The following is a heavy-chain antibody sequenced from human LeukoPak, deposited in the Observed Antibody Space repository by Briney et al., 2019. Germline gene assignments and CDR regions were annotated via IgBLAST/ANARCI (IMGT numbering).Heavy chain of an antibody. D-gene: IGHD5-12*01. V-gene: IGHV3-73*01. J-gene: IGHJ4*02. CDR3: TRHGGSGFDPPYYFDS. CDR2: IRDKANNYAT. CDR1: GFTFSDSA. Sequence: PGGSLRLSCAASGFTFSDSAMHWVRQAAGKGPEWVGRIRDKANNYATACAASVKGRFTISRDDSKKTAYLQMNSLKTEDTAVYFCTRHGGSGFDPPYYFDSWGQGTLVTVSS.